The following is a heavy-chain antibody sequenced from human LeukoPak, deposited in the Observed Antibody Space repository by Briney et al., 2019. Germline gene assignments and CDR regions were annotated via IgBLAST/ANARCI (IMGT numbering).Heavy chain of an antibody. CDR3: ARPAYGSGSYSGFDY. CDR2: IYYSGST. D-gene: IGHD3-10*01. Sequence: SETLSLTCTVSGGSNSSSSYYWGWIRQPPGKGLEWIGTIYYSGSTYYNPSLKSRVTISEDTSKNQFSLKLSSVTAADTAVYYCARPAYGSGSYSGFDYWGQGTLVTVSS. V-gene: IGHV4-39*01. J-gene: IGHJ4*02. CDR1: GGSNSSSSYY.